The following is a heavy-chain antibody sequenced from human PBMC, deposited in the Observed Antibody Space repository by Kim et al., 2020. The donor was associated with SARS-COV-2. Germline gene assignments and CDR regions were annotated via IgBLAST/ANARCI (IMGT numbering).Heavy chain of an antibody. Sequence: TNYTPSLKRRVTISVETSKNQFSLKLSSVTAADTAVYYCARVPNLTTLDPWGQGTLVTVSS. D-gene: IGHD1-1*01. J-gene: IGHJ5*02. CDR2: T. V-gene: IGHV4-34*01. CDR3: ARVPNLTTLDP.